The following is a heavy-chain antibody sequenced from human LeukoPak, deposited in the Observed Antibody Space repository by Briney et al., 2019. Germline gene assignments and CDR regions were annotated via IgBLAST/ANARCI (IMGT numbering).Heavy chain of an antibody. CDR2: IGGPTET. CDR1: GFTFDICA. D-gene: IGHD4-23*01. J-gene: IGHJ4*02. Sequence: GGSLSLSCVASGFTFDICAMSWVRQAPGQGPEWVSSIGGPTETFYADSVKGRFTVSRDNSQNTLYLQMNSLRAEGTAVYYCVKDATPRNSIWDYFGKWGQGALVTVST. CDR3: VKDATPRNSIWDYFGK. V-gene: IGHV3-23*01.